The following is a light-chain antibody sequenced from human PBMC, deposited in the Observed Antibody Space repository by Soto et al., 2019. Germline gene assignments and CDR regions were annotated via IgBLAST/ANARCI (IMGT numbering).Light chain of an antibody. CDR2: EAS. V-gene: IGKV3-11*01. CDR3: QQYNTYSYT. J-gene: IGKJ2*01. CDR1: QSVGNN. Sequence: EIVLTQSPATLSLSPGERATLSCRASQSVGNNLAWYQQKPGQAPGLLIYEASTRATGIPARFSGSGSGTDFTLTISSLEPEDFAVYYCQQYNTYSYTFGQGTKLEIK.